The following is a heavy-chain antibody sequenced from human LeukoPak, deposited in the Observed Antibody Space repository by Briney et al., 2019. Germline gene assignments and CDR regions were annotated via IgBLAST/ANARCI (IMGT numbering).Heavy chain of an antibody. CDR1: GGSFSGYY. CDR3: ARGRALYGSGSYYNY. V-gene: IGHV4-34*01. J-gene: IGHJ4*02. CDR2: INHSGST. D-gene: IGHD3-10*01. Sequence: SETLSLTCAVYGGSFSGYYWGWIRQPPGKGLEWIGEINHSGSTNYNPSLKSRVTISVDTSKNQFSLKLSSETAADTAVYYCARGRALYGSGSYYNYWGQGTLVTVSS.